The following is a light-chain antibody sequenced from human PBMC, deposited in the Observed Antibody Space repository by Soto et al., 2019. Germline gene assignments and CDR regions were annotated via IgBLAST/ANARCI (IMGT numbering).Light chain of an antibody. CDR3: QQRRNWPPIT. Sequence: EIVLTQSPCTLSLSPGERATLSFRAVQSVSNNYLAWYQQKPGQAPRLLIYGASNRATGIPARFSGSGSGTDFTLTISSLEPEDFAVYYCQQRRNWPPITFGQGTRLEIK. J-gene: IGKJ5*01. CDR1: QSVSNNY. CDR2: GAS. V-gene: IGKV3-11*01.